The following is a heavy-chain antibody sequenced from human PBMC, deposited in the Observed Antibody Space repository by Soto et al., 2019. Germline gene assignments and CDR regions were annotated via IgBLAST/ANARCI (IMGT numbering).Heavy chain of an antibody. D-gene: IGHD5-18*01. CDR2: IYYSGST. J-gene: IGHJ4*02. Sequence: QVQLQESGPGLVKPSQTLSLTCTVSGGSISSGGYYWSWIRQHPGKGLEWIGYIYYSGSTNSNPSLKSRVTISVDTSKNQFSRKLSSVTAADTAVYYCARAQRGYSYGYVDYWGQGTLVTVSS. CDR3: ARAQRGYSYGYVDY. V-gene: IGHV4-31*03. CDR1: GGSISSGGYY.